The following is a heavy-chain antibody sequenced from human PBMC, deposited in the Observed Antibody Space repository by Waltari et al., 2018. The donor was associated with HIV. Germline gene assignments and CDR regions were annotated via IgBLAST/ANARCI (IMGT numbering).Heavy chain of an antibody. J-gene: IGHJ4*02. Sequence: QVQLVQSGAEVKKPGSSVKVSCKASGGTFSSYAISWVRQAPGQGLEWMGGSIPSFGTANYAQKFQGRVTITADESTSTAYMELSSLRSEDTAVYYCATHGGYCSSTSCSRVDYWGQGTLVTVSS. V-gene: IGHV1-69*01. CDR1: GGTFSSYA. D-gene: IGHD2-2*01. CDR3: ATHGGYCSSTSCSRVDY. CDR2: SIPSFGTA.